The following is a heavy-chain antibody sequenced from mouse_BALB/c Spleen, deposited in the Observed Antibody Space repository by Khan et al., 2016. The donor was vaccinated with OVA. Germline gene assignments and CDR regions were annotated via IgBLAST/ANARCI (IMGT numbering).Heavy chain of an antibody. Sequence: QVQLQQSGAELVRPGTSVKMSCKAAGYTFTNYWIGWVKQRPGHGLEWIGDTYPGGGYTNYNEKFKGKATLTADTSSSTAYMQLSGLTSEDSAIYCCSGRGAARATWDYFDCWGHGTTLTVSS. CDR3: SGRGAARATWDYFDC. D-gene: IGHD3-1*01. CDR1: GYTFTNYW. CDR2: TYPGGGYT. J-gene: IGHJ2*01. V-gene: IGHV1-63*02.